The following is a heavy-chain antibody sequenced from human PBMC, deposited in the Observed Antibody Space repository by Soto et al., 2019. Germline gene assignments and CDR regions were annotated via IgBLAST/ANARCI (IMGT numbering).Heavy chain of an antibody. Sequence: SETLSLTCAVSGGSISSSNWWSWVRQPPGKGLEWIGEIYHSGSTNYNPSLKSRVTISVDKSKNQFSLKLSSVTAADTAVYYYAIVKENSSCADYWGQGTLVTVSS. V-gene: IGHV4-4*02. CDR1: GGSISSSNW. D-gene: IGHD6-13*01. CDR3: AIVKENSSCADY. CDR2: IYHSGST. J-gene: IGHJ4*02.